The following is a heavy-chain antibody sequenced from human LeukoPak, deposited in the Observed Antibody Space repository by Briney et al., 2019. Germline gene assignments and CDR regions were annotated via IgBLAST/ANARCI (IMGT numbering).Heavy chain of an antibody. V-gene: IGHV4-39*01. J-gene: IGHJ4*02. D-gene: IGHD6-13*01. CDR2: TYYSGST. CDR1: GGSISSSSDY. Sequence: SETLSLTCTVSGGSISSSSDYWGWIRQPPGNGLEWIGSTYYSGSTYYNPSLKSRVTISVDTSKNQFSLKLSSVTAADTAVYYCARRRYSSSWVVFDYWGQGTLVTVSS. CDR3: ARRRYSSSWVVFDY.